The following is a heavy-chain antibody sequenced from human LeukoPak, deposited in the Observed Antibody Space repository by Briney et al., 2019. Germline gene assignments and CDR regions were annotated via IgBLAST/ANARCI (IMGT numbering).Heavy chain of an antibody. CDR1: GYTFTGYY. CDR3: ARRGTMDFDL. J-gene: IGHJ4*02. D-gene: IGHD4/OR15-4a*01. CDR2: INSNTGGT. Sequence: ASVKVSCKASGYTFTGYYMHWVRQAPGQGLEWMGWINSNTGGTTYAQNFQDRVTMTRDTSISTVYMDLTRLTSDDTAVYFCARRGTMDFDLWGQGTLVIVSS. V-gene: IGHV1-2*02.